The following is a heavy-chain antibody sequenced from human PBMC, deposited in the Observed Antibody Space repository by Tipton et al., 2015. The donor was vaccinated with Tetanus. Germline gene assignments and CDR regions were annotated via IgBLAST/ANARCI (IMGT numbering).Heavy chain of an antibody. CDR3: VRDDSGRGLDY. J-gene: IGHJ4*02. V-gene: IGHV3-13*01. D-gene: IGHD3-10*01. CDR2: IGFRGNT. Sequence: VQLVQSGGGLVQPGWSLRLSCAASGFDFRNYDMHWVRQAPGKGLEWVSLIGFRGNTHYADSVKGRFTISRDNSRNSLYLQMSSLRDDDTAMYYCVRDDSGRGLDYWGKGTLVTV. CDR1: GFDFRNYD.